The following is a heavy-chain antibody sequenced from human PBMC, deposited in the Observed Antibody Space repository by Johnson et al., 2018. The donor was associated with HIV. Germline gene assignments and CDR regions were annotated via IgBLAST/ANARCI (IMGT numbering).Heavy chain of an antibody. Sequence: VQLVESWGGLVQPGGSLRLSCAASGFTFSSYWMSWVRQAPGKGLEWVANIKQDGSEKYYVDSVKGRFTISRDNAKNSLYLQMNRLRAEDTAVYYCARPGVKDLWLGQEAFDICGQGTMVTVSS. J-gene: IGHJ3*02. V-gene: IGHV3-7*05. CDR3: ARPGVKDLWLGQEAFDI. CDR1: GFTFSSYW. D-gene: IGHD3-3*01. CDR2: IKQDGSEK.